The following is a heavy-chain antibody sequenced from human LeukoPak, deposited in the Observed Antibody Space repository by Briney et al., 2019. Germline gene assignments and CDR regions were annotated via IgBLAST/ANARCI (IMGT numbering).Heavy chain of an antibody. Sequence: PSETLSLTCIVSGGSIGPYYWSWIRQPPGKGLEWIGYIYYSGSTNYNPSLKSRVTISVDTSKNQFSLKLSSVTAADTAVYYCARDETYYYGSGSYSWFDPWGQGTLVTVSS. CDR1: GGSIGPYY. D-gene: IGHD3-10*01. V-gene: IGHV4-59*01. CDR3: ARDETYYYGSGSYSWFDP. J-gene: IGHJ5*02. CDR2: IYYSGST.